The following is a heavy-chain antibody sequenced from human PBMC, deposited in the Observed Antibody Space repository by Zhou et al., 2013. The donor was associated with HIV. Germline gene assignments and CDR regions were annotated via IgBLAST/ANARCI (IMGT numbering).Heavy chain of an antibody. J-gene: IGHJ3*02. D-gene: IGHD1-26*01. CDR1: GYTFTSYY. V-gene: IGHV1-46*01. CDR3: AAIRWELRPDAFDI. Sequence: QVQLVQSGAEVKKPGASVKVSCKASGYTFTSYYMHWVRQAPGQGLEWMGIINPSGGSTSYAQKFQGRVTITTDESTSTAYMELSSLRSEDTAVYYCAAIRWELRPDAFDIWGQGTMVTVSS. CDR2: INPSGGST.